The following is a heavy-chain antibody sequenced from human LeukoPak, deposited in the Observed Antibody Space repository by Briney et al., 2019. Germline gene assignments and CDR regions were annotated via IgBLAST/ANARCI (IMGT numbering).Heavy chain of an antibody. CDR1: GYSFTNYW. CDR3: ARGYYYGSGPDAFDI. Sequence: GESLKISCKGSGYSFTNYWIAWVRQMPGKGLEWMGIIYPGDSDTRYSPSFQGQVTISADKSISTAYLQWSSLKASDTAMYYCARGYYYGSGPDAFDIWGQGTMVTVSS. J-gene: IGHJ3*02. CDR2: IYPGDSDT. V-gene: IGHV5-51*01. D-gene: IGHD3-10*01.